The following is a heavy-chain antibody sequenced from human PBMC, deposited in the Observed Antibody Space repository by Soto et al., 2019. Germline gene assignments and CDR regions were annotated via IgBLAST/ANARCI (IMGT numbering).Heavy chain of an antibody. J-gene: IGHJ4*02. Sequence: PGGSLRLSCAASGFTFSSYWMSWVRQAPGKGLEWVANIKQDGSEKYYVDSVKGRFTISRDNAKNSLYLQMNSLRAEDTAVYYCARSSAYYDFWSGYYTDYWGQGTLFTGSS. CDR3: ARSSAYYDFWSGYYTDY. V-gene: IGHV3-7*03. CDR1: GFTFSSYW. CDR2: IKQDGSEK. D-gene: IGHD3-3*01.